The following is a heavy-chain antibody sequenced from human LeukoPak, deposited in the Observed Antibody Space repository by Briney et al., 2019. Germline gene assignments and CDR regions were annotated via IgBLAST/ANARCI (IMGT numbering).Heavy chain of an antibody. CDR2: IRYDGSNK. CDR3: AKVRYQLLHFDY. V-gene: IGHV3-30*02. J-gene: IGHJ4*02. CDR1: GFTFYSYG. Sequence: GGSLRLSCAASGFTFYSYGMHWVRQAPGKGLEWVAFIRYDGSNKYYADSVKGRFTISRDNSKNTLYLQMNSLRAEDTAVCYCAKVRYQLLHFDYWGQGTLVTVSS. D-gene: IGHD2-2*01.